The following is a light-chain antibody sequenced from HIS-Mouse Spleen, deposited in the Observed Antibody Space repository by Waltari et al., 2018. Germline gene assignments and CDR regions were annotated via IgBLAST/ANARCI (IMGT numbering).Light chain of an antibody. V-gene: IGLV2-11*01. CDR3: CSYAGSYTYV. CDR1: SSDVGGYNY. J-gene: IGLJ1*01. Sequence: QSALTQPASVSGSPGQSITISCTGTSSDVGGYNYVSWYQQHPGKAPKLLIYDVSKRPYGVPDRFSGSKSGNTASLTISGLQAEDEADYYCCSYAGSYTYVFGTGTKVTVL. CDR2: DVS.